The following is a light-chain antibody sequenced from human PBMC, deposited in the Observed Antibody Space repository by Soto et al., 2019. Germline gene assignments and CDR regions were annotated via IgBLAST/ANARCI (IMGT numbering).Light chain of an antibody. Sequence: DIQMTQSPSTLSASVGDGVTITCRASQTISNWLAWYQRKPGKAPDLLIYKASSLEIGVPSRFSGSGSGTEFTLTISSLQPDDFATYYCQKYNSYPYTFGQGTKLEIK. CDR2: KAS. CDR1: QTISNW. J-gene: IGKJ2*01. V-gene: IGKV1-5*03. CDR3: QKYNSYPYT.